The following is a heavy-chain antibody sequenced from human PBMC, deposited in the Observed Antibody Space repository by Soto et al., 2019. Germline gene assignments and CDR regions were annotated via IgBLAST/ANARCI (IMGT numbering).Heavy chain of an antibody. V-gene: IGHV4-30-4*01. Sequence: QVQLQESCPGLVKPSQTLSLTCSVSGDYIHVGGYYWTWIRQRPGKGLEWMGYIYYTGKTYYNPSLESRLTMSVDRSKNQFSLRLTSVTAADTAVYFCGRDLTSNANCIDPWGQGTLVTVSS. CDR2: IYYTGKT. J-gene: IGHJ5*02. CDR3: GRDLTSNANCIDP. CDR1: GDYIHVGGYY. D-gene: IGHD2-2*01.